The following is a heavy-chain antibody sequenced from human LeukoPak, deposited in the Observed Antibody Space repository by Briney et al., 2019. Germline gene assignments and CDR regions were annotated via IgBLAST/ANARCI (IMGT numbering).Heavy chain of an antibody. CDR2: IYYSGST. V-gene: IGHV4-30-4*01. CDR1: GGSISSGDYY. Sequence: SETLSLTCTVSGGSISSGDYYWSWIRQPPGKGLEWIGYIYYSGSTYYNPSLKSRVTISVDTSKNQFSLKLSSVTAADTAVYYCASQDYGDYSFDYWGQGTLATVSS. D-gene: IGHD4-17*01. J-gene: IGHJ4*02. CDR3: ASQDYGDYSFDY.